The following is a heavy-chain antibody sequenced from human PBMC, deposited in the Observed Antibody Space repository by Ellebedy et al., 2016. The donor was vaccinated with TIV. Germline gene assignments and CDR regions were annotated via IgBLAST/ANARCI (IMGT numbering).Heavy chain of an antibody. CDR3: ARGQLWSGYYTLGY. V-gene: IGHV4-34*01. D-gene: IGHD3-3*01. Sequence: SETLSLTXAVYGGSFSGYYWSWIRQPPGKGLEWIGEINHSGSTNYNPSLKSRVTISVDTSKNQFSLKLSSVTAADTAVYYCARGQLWSGYYTLGYWGQGTLVTVSS. CDR1: GGSFSGYY. CDR2: INHSGST. J-gene: IGHJ4*02.